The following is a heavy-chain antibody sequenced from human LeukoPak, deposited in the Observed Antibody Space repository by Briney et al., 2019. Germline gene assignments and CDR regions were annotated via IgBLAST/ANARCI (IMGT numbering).Heavy chain of an antibody. CDR3: ARLSRLSGSYLSRWFDP. D-gene: IGHD1-26*01. J-gene: IGHJ5*02. CDR1: GFTFDDYG. Sequence: PGGSLRLSCAASGFTFDDYGMSWVRQAPGKGLEWVSGINWNGGGTGYADSVKGRFTISRDNAKNSLYLQMISLRAEDMALYYCARLSRLSGSYLSRWFDPWGQGTLATVSS. V-gene: IGHV3-20*04. CDR2: INWNGGGT.